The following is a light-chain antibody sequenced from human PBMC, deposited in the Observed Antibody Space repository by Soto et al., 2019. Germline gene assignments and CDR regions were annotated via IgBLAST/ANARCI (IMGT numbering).Light chain of an antibody. Sequence: QSVLTQPPSASGTPGQRVTISSSGSSSNIGSNNVNWYQQLPGTAPKLLIYNNNQRPSGVPDRFSGSKSATSASLAISGLQSEDEADYHCAAWDDGLNGWVFGGGTKLTVL. J-gene: IGLJ3*02. CDR1: SSNIGSNN. CDR3: AAWDDGLNGWV. CDR2: NNN. V-gene: IGLV1-44*01.